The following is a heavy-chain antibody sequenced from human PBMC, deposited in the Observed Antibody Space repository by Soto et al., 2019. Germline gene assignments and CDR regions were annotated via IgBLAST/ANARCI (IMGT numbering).Heavy chain of an antibody. CDR3: ARFHLEVDGTQCFDY. Sequence: GGSLRLSCAASGFTFSSYWMSWVRQAPGKGLEWVANIKQDGSEKYYVDSVKGRFTISRDNAKNSLYLQMNSLRAEDTAVYYCARFHLEVDGTQCFDYWGQGTLVTVSS. V-gene: IGHV3-7*03. D-gene: IGHD6-19*01. CDR2: IKQDGSEK. CDR1: GFTFSSYW. J-gene: IGHJ4*02.